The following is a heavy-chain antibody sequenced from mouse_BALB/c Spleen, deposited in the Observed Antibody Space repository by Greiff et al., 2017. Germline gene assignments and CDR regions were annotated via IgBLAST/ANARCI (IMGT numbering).Heavy chain of an antibody. CDR2: IRNKANGYTT. CDR1: GFTFTDYY. J-gene: IGHJ4*01. CDR3: ARDVGYYAYVMDS. V-gene: IGHV7-3*02. D-gene: IGHD1-1*02. Sequence: EVQLVESGGGLVQPGGSLRLSCATSGFTFTDYYMSWVRQPPGKALEWLGFIRNKANGYTTEYSASVKGRFTISRDNSQSILYLQMNTLRAEDSAPFYCARDVGYYAYVMDSWGHGTSVSVSS.